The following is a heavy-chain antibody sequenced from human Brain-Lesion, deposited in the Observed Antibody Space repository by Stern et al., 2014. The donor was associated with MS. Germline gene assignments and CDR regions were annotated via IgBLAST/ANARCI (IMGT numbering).Heavy chain of an antibody. V-gene: IGHV4-61*02. Sequence: VQLEESGPGLVKPSQTLSLSCTVSGGSISSGGYYWSWIRQPAGKGLEWIGRIFNSGSTSYNPSLKSGFTISIDPSKTQFSLRLNSRTAADTAVYYCARGRVVPGFQYYATDVWGQGTTVIVSS. J-gene: IGHJ6*02. CDR1: GGSISSGGYY. CDR3: ARGRVVPGFQYYATDV. CDR2: IFNSGST. D-gene: IGHD2-2*01.